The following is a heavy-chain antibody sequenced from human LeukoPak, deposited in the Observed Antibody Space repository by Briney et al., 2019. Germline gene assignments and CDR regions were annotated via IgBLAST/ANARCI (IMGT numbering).Heavy chain of an antibody. CDR3: ASESGSEDYYYYGMDV. D-gene: IGHD6-19*01. CDR1: GGTFSSYA. V-gene: IGHV1-69*04. J-gene: IGHJ6*02. Sequence: SVKVSCKASGGTFSSYAISWVRQAPGQGLEWMGRIIPIFGIANYAQKFQGRVTITADKSTSTAYMELSSLRSEDTAVYYCASESGSEDYYYYGMDVWGQGTTVTVSS. CDR2: IIPIFGIA.